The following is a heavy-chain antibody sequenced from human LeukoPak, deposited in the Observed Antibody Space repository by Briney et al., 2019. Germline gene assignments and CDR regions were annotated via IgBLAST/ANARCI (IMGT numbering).Heavy chain of an antibody. J-gene: IGHJ4*02. D-gene: IGHD3-22*01. Sequence: GGSLRLSCAASEFTFSDYYMSWIRQAPGKGLEWVSYISYSGDTIYYADSVKGRFTVSRDNAKNSLYLQMNSLRAGDTAVYYCAKDHLPYYYDSSGYGYWGQGTLVTVSS. CDR1: EFTFSDYY. CDR2: ISYSGDTI. CDR3: AKDHLPYYYDSSGYGY. V-gene: IGHV3-11*01.